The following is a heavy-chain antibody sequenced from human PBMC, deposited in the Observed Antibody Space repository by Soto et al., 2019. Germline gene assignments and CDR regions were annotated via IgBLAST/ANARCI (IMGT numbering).Heavy chain of an antibody. J-gene: IGHJ6*02. Sequence: QVQLQESGPGLVKPSGTLFLTCAVSGGSITSSNWWGWVRQPPGKGLEWIGEVYYSGSTNYNPSLKSRVAMSVDKSKNQFSLHLSSVTAADTAVYFCARDRQPRSYTYNGMDVWGQGTTVTVSS. CDR3: ARDRQPRSYTYNGMDV. CDR1: GGSITSSNW. D-gene: IGHD1-1*01. V-gene: IGHV4-4*02. CDR2: VYYSGST.